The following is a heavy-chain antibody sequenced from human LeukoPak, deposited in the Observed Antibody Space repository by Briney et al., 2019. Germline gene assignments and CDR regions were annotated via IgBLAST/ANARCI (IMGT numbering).Heavy chain of an antibody. D-gene: IGHD1-26*01. CDR2: IYSGGST. CDR3: AKDWGAGEGAFDI. J-gene: IGHJ3*02. CDR1: GFTVSSNY. V-gene: IGHV3-53*01. Sequence: GGSLRLSCAASGFTVSSNYMSWVRQAPGKGLEWVSVIYSGGSTHYADSVKGRFTISRDHSKNTLFLQMNSLRADDTAVYYCAKDWGAGEGAFDIWGQGTMVTVSS.